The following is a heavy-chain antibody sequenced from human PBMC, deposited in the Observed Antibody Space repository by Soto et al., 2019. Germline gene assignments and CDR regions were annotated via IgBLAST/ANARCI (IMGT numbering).Heavy chain of an antibody. CDR1: GFTFSSYA. Sequence: GALRLSCAASGFTFSSYAMSWVRQAPGKGLEWVSAISGSGGSTYYADSVKGRFTISRDNSKNTLYLQMNSLRAEDTAVYYCAKKDILTGYPSFDYWGQGTLVTVSS. CDR2: ISGSGGST. J-gene: IGHJ4*02. V-gene: IGHV3-23*01. D-gene: IGHD3-9*01. CDR3: AKKDILTGYPSFDY.